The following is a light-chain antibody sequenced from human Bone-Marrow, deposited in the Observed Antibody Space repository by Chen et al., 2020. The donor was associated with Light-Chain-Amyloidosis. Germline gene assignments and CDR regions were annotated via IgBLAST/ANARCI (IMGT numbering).Light chain of an antibody. CDR2: ENN. J-gene: IGLJ3*02. V-gene: IGLV1-51*02. CDR3: ATWDSSLTVWR. Sequence: QSVLTQPPSVSAAPGQKVTISCSGTNSNIGINYVSWYQQLPGTSPKLLIYENNQRPSEIPDRLSGAKSGTAATLGVDGLQTGDEADDYCATWDSSLTVWRFGGGTKLTGL. CDR1: NSNIGINY.